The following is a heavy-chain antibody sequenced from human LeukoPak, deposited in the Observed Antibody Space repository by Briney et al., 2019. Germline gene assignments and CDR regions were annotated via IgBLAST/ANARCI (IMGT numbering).Heavy chain of an antibody. CDR2: IIPIFGTA. D-gene: IGHD6-13*01. Sequence: GSSVKVSCKASGGTFSSYAISWVRQAPGQGLEWMGGIIPIFGTANYAQKFQGRVTITADESTSTAYMELSSLRSEDTAVYYCARDKIAAAGSRGWGLDPWGQGTLVTVSS. J-gene: IGHJ5*02. CDR3: ARDKIAAAGSRGWGLDP. V-gene: IGHV1-69*01. CDR1: GGTFSSYA.